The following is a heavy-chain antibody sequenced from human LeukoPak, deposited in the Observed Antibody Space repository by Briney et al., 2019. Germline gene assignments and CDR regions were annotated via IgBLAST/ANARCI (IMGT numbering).Heavy chain of an antibody. CDR3: ARKTYSAFDP. V-gene: IGHV4-34*01. CDR2: INHSGST. CDR1: GGSFSGYY. Sequence: SETPSLTCAVYGGSFSGYYWSWIRQPPGKGLEWIGEINHSGSTNYNPSLKSRVTISVDTSKNQFSLKLSSVTAADTAVYYCARKTYSAFDPWGQGTLVTVSS. J-gene: IGHJ5*02. D-gene: IGHD1-26*01.